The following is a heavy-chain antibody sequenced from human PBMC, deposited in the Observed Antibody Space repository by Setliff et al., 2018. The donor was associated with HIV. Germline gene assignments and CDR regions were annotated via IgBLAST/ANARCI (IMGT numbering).Heavy chain of an antibody. V-gene: IGHV1-18*01. Sequence: ASVMVSCKASGYTFTSYGISWVRQAPGQGLEWMGWISAYSGNTNYAQKLQGRVTMTTDTSTSTAYMELRSLRSDDTAVYYCARDIADTVDYYFDYWGQGTLVTVSS. D-gene: IGHD6-13*01. CDR1: GYTFTSYG. CDR3: ARDIADTVDYYFDY. CDR2: ISAYSGNT. J-gene: IGHJ4*02.